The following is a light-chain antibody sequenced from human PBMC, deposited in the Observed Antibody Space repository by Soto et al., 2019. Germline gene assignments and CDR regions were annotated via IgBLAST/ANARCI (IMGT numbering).Light chain of an antibody. CDR2: GNR. J-gene: IGLJ1*01. CDR3: QSYDNSLGVCYV. CDR1: SSNLGAGYD. V-gene: IGLV1-40*01. Sequence: VLTQPPSVSGAPGQRVTISCTGGSSNLGAGYDVHWYQLLPGTAPKLLIYGNRNRPSGVPDRFSGSKSGTSASLAITGLQAEDEADYYCQSYDNSLGVCYVFGTGTKVTVL.